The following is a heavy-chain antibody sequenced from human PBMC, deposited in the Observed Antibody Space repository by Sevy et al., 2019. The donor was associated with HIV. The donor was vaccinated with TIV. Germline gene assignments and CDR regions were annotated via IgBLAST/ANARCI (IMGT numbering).Heavy chain of an antibody. V-gene: IGHV3-21*01. D-gene: IGHD2-15*01. J-gene: IGHJ3*01. Sequence: GGSLRLSCAASGFTFSSYSMNWVRQAPGKGLEWVSSISSSSSYIYYAHSVKGRFTISRDNAKNSLYLQTNSLRAVETAGCYVASYNCICGSCYSDAFDVWGQGTMVTVSS. CDR1: GFTFSSYS. CDR2: ISSSSSYI. CDR3: ASYNCICGSCYSDAFDV.